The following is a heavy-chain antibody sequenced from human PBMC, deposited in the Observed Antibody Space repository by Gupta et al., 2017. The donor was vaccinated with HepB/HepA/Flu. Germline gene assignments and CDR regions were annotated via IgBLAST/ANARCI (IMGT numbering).Heavy chain of an antibody. J-gene: IGHJ4*02. CDR2: INTDGSST. Sequence: EVQLVESGGGLVQSGGSLRLSCAASGFTFSNYWIHLVRQPPGKGLVLVSRINTDGSSTYYADSVRGRFTISRDNAKNTLYLQMNSLRAEATALYYCGRRRRDGHNSVDYWGQGTLVTVSS. V-gene: IGHV3-74*01. CDR3: GRRRRDGHNSVDY. D-gene: IGHD5-24*01. CDR1: GFTFSNYW.